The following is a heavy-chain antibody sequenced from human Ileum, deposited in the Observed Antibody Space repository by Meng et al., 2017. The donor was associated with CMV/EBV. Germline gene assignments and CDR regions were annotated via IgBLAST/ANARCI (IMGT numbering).Heavy chain of an antibody. V-gene: IGHV1-2*02. D-gene: IGHD3-16*01. J-gene: IGHJ6*02. CDR2: INPNSGGT. CDR1: GYTFTSYD. Sequence: GESLKVSCKASGYTFTSYDINWVRQAPGQGLEWMGWINPNSGGTNYAQKFQGRVTMTRDTSISTAYMELSRLRSDDTAVYYCARGGGGTVWDYYYGMDVWGQGTTVTVSS. CDR3: ARGGGGTVWDYYYGMDV.